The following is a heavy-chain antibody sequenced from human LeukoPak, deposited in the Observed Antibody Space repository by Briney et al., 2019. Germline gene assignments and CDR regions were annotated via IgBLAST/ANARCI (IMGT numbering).Heavy chain of an antibody. V-gene: IGHV4-38-2*02. CDR1: GYSISSGYY. D-gene: IGHD2-15*01. J-gene: IGHJ5*02. CDR3: ARDAEEAYCSGGSCPPNWFDP. CDR2: IYHSGST. Sequence: SETLSLTCTVSGYSISSGYYWGWIRQPPGKGLEWIGSIYHSGSTYYNPSLKSRVTISVDTSKNQFSLKLSSVTAADTAVYYCARDAEEAYCSGGSCPPNWFDPWGQGTLVTVSS.